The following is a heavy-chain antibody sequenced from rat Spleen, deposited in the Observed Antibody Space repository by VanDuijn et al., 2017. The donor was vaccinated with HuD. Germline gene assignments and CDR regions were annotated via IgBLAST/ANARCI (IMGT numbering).Heavy chain of an antibody. Sequence: EVQLVESGGGLVQPGRSMKLSCAASGFTFSNYGMAWVRQAPKKGLEWVTTISYGDSSGHSTTYYRDSVKGRFTISRDNAKSTLYLQMDSLRSEDTATYYCARQDTSGYSNWFTYWGQGTLVTVSS. D-gene: IGHD4-3*01. CDR3: ARQDTSGYSNWFTY. J-gene: IGHJ3*01. CDR1: GFTFSNYG. CDR2: ISYGDSSGHSTT. V-gene: IGHV5-29*01.